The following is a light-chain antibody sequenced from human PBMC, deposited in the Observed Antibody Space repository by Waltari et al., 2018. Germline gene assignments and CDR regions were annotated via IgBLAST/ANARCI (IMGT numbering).Light chain of an antibody. CDR1: QSISSY. CDR3: QQSYSTPFT. J-gene: IGKJ3*01. CDR2: AAS. V-gene: IGKV1-39*01. Sequence: DIQMTQSPSSLSASVGDRVTITCRASQSISSYLNWYQQKPEKAPNLLIYAASSLQSGVPSRFSGSGYGTDFTLTISSLQPEDFATYYCQQSYSTPFTFGLGTKVDIK.